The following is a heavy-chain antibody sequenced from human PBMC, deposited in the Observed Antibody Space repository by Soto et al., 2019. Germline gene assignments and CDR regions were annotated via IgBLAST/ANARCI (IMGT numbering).Heavy chain of an antibody. J-gene: IGHJ6*02. Sequence: QVQLVQSGAEVKKPGSSVKVSCKASGGTFSSYTISWVRQAPGQGLEWMGRIIPILGIANYAQKFQGRVTSTADKSTSTAYMELSSLRSEDTAVYYCAREEEMATTHYYGMDVWGQGTTVTVSS. D-gene: IGHD5-12*01. V-gene: IGHV1-69*08. CDR2: IIPILGIA. CDR3: AREEEMATTHYYGMDV. CDR1: GGTFSSYT.